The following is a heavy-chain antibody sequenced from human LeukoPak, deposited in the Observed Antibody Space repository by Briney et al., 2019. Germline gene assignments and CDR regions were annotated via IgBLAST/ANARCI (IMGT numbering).Heavy chain of an antibody. V-gene: IGHV1-2*02. J-gene: IGHJ4*02. D-gene: IGHD6-19*01. CDR1: GYTXTDYY. Sequence: ASVKVSCKASGYTXTDYYMHRMRQAPGQGPEWMGWMNTNSGGTNYAQKFQGRVTMTRDTSITTAYMELSSLRSDDTAVYYCAPRRVAADKGFDYWGQGTLVTVSS. CDR3: APRRVAADKGFDY. CDR2: MNTNSGGT.